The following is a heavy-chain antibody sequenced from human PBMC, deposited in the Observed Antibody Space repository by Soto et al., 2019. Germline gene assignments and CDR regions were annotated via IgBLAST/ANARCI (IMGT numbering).Heavy chain of an antibody. J-gene: IGHJ4*02. CDR2: ISSSSSYI. Sequence: GGSLRLSCAASGFTFSSYSMNWVRQAPGKGLEWVSSISSSSSYIYYADSVKGRFTISRDNAKNSLYLQMNSLRAEDTAVYYCARALGGPRIAVAGTHDYWGQGTLVTVSS. CDR3: ARALGGPRIAVAGTHDY. V-gene: IGHV3-21*01. D-gene: IGHD6-19*01. CDR1: GFTFSSYS.